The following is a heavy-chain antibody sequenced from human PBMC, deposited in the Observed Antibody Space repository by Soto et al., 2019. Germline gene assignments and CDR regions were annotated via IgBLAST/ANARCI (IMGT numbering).Heavy chain of an antibody. CDR2: IYYSGST. CDR1: GGSISSGGYY. J-gene: IGHJ4*02. D-gene: IGHD6-19*01. CDR3: ARESYSGYDPYSSGWYDY. Sequence: QVQLQESGPGLVKPSQTLSLTCTVSGGSISSGGYYWSWIRQHPGKGLEWIGYIYYSGSTYSNPSLKSRVTITVDTSKNQFSLKLSSVTAAYTAVYYCARESYSGYDPYSSGWYDYWGQGTLVTVSS. V-gene: IGHV4-31*03.